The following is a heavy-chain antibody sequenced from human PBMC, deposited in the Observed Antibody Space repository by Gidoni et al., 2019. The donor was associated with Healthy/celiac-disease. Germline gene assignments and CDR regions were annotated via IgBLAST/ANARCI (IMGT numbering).Heavy chain of an antibody. CDR1: GGSISSSSYY. CDR3: ARFTSWQQLGEGAFDI. J-gene: IGHJ3*02. Sequence: QLQLQESGPGLVKPSETLSLTCTVFGGSISSSSYYWGWIRQRPGKGLEWIGSIYYSGSTYYNPSLKSRVTISVDTSKNQFSLKLSSVTAADTAVYYCARFTSWQQLGEGAFDIWGQGTMVTVSS. D-gene: IGHD6-13*01. V-gene: IGHV4-39*01. CDR2: IYYSGST.